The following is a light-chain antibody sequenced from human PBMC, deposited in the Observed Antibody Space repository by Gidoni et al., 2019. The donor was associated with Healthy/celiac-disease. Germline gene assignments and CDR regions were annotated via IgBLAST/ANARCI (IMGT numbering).Light chain of an antibody. J-gene: IGKJ2*01. Sequence: ELVLTQSPATLSLSPGERATLSCRASQSVSSYLAWYQQKPGQAPRLLIYDASNRATGIPARFSGSGSGTDFTLTISSLEPEDFAVYYCQQRSNWPYTCGQGTKLEIK. V-gene: IGKV3-11*01. CDR3: QQRSNWPYT. CDR1: QSVSSY. CDR2: DAS.